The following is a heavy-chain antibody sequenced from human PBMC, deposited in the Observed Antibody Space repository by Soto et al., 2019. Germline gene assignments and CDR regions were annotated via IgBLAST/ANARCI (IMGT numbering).Heavy chain of an antibody. D-gene: IGHD3-22*01. CDR1: GYTFTDYY. CDR2: INPNSGGT. CDR3: ARSKDYDKDGHFDY. V-gene: IGHV1-2*02. Sequence: ASVKVSCKASGYTFTDYYVHWVRQAPGQGLEWMGWINPNSGGTKTAQKFQGRVTVTRDTSISTAYMDLSRLRSDDTAVYYCARSKDYDKDGHFDYWGQGTLVTVSS. J-gene: IGHJ4*02.